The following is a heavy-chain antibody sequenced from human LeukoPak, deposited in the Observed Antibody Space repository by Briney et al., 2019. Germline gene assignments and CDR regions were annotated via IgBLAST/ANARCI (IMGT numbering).Heavy chain of an antibody. CDR1: GYTFTNFY. CDR2: INPNSGGT. Sequence: AASVKVSCKASGYTFTNFYMHWVRQAPGQGLEWMGWINPNSGGTNYAQKFQGWVTMTRDTSISTAYMELSRLRSDDTAVYYCARSHCSSTSCYYYYGMDVWGQGTTVTVSS. D-gene: IGHD2-2*01. CDR3: ARSHCSSTSCYYYYGMDV. J-gene: IGHJ6*02. V-gene: IGHV1-2*04.